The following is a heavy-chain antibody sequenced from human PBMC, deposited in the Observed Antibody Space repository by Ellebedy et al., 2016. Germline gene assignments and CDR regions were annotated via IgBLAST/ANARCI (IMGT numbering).Heavy chain of an antibody. V-gene: IGHV1-18*04. D-gene: IGHD6-19*01. J-gene: IGHJ4*02. CDR2: ISAYNGNT. Sequence: ASVKVSCKASGYTFTSYGISWVRQAPGQGLEWMGWISAYNGNTNYAQKLQGRATMTTDTSTSTAYMELSSLRSEDTAVYYCAMGWSVAGRGAHPWYFDYWGQGTLVTVSS. CDR3: AMGWSVAGRGAHPWYFDY. CDR1: GYTFTSYG.